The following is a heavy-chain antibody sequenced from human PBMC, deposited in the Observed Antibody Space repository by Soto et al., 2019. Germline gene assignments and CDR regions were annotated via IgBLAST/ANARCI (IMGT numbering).Heavy chain of an antibody. Sequence: GASVKVSCKVSGYTLTELSMHWVRQAPGKGLEWMGGFDPEDGETIYAQKFQGRVTMTEGTSTDTAYMELSSLRSEDTAVYYCATGVGFGDPRYYYYYMDVWGKGTTVTVSS. CDR2: FDPEDGET. CDR1: GYTLTELS. CDR3: ATGVGFGDPRYYYYYMDV. D-gene: IGHD3-10*01. V-gene: IGHV1-24*01. J-gene: IGHJ6*03.